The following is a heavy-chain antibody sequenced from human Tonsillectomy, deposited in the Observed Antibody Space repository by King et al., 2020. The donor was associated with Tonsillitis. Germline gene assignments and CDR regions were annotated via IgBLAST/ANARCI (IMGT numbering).Heavy chain of an antibody. CDR2: IYYSGSS. V-gene: IGHV4-30-4*07. CDR1: GGSISSEGYS. CDR3: ARVHSSGYYSYYFDY. Sequence: QLQESGPGLVKPSQTLSLTCAVSGGSISSEGYSWSWIRQPPGKGLEWIGYIYYSGSSHYNPSLKSRVTMSVDTSKNQFSLKLSSVTAADTAVYYCARVHSSGYYSYYFDYGGQGTLVTVSS. J-gene: IGHJ4*02. D-gene: IGHD3-22*01.